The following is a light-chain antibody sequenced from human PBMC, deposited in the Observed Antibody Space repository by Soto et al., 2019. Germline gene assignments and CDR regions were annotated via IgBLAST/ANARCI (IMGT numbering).Light chain of an antibody. J-gene: IGKJ4*01. CDR1: QSVGSY. V-gene: IGKV3-11*01. CDR2: DAS. Sequence: EIVLTQSPATLSLSPGDRATLSCRASQSVGSYLGWYQQRPGQAPRLLIYDASNRATCIPARFSGSGSGTDFTLTISGLGPEDFSVYYCQQRSDWPSTVGGGTKVEIK. CDR3: QQRSDWPST.